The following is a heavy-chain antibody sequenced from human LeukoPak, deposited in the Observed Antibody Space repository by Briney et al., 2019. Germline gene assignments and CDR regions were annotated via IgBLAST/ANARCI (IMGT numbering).Heavy chain of an antibody. CDR1: GYSFTGGF. CDR3: ARDGRTCSGDSCYSFFDY. CDR2: LNTDNGGV. J-gene: IGHJ4*02. D-gene: IGHD2-15*01. V-gene: IGHV1-2*02. Sequence: ASVRVSCKASGYSFTGGFIFWMRQAPGQGLECMGWLNTDNGGVKYAQKFQGRVTMTTDTSISTAYMELRGLRSDDTAVYYCARDGRTCSGDSCYSFFDYWGQGTLVSVSS.